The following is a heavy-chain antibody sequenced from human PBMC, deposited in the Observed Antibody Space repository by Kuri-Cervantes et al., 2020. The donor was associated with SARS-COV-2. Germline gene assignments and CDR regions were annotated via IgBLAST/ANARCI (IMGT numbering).Heavy chain of an antibody. Sequence: GWSLRLSCAASGFTFSDYYMSWIRQAPGKGLEWVSYISSSSSYTNYADSVKGRFTISRDNAKNSLYLQMNSLRAEDTAVYYCARDLYYYDSSGYYDYWGQGTLVTVSS. J-gene: IGHJ4*02. CDR1: GFTFSDYY. V-gene: IGHV3-11*05. D-gene: IGHD3-22*01. CDR2: ISSSSSYT. CDR3: ARDLYYYDSSGYYDY.